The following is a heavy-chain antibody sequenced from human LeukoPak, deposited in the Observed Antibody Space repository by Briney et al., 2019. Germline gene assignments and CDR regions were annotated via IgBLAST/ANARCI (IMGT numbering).Heavy chain of an antibody. Sequence: SETLSLTCTVSGGSISTNGYYWSWIRQHPGKGLEWIAYSYNSGSTSYNPSLKSRVTISIAASKNQFSLKLTSVTAADTAVYYCARETIWHTNFDYWGQGTLVTVSS. CDR2: SYNSGST. J-gene: IGHJ4*02. CDR3: ARETIWHTNFDY. V-gene: IGHV4-31*03. D-gene: IGHD5-24*01. CDR1: GGSISTNGYY.